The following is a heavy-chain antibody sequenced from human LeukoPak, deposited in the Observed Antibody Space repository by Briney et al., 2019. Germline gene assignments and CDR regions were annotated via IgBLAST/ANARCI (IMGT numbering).Heavy chain of an antibody. CDR1: GFTFSSYE. V-gene: IGHV3-48*03. CDR2: ISNSGSTK. D-gene: IGHD3-22*01. J-gene: IGHJ4*02. CDR3: ARDEYYYDSSSGGYFDY. Sequence: GGSLRLSCAASGFTFSSYEMNWVRQAPGKGLEWVSYISNSGSTKYYADSVQGRFTLFRDNAKDSLYLQMNSLRAEDTAVYYCARDEYYYDSSSGGYFDYWGQGTLVTVSS.